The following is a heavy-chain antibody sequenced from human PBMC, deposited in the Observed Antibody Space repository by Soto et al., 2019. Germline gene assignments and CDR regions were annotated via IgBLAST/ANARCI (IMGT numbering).Heavy chain of an antibody. CDR1: GFTFSSYW. V-gene: IGHV3-7*01. J-gene: IGHJ4*02. Sequence: EVQLVESGGGLVQPGGSLRLSCAASGFTFSSYWMSWVRQAPGKGLEWVANIKQYGSEKYYVDSVKGRFTISRDNAKNSLYLQMNSLRAEDTAVYYCARLGEYDYIWGSYRYRYFDYWGQGTLVTVSS. D-gene: IGHD3-16*02. CDR3: ARLGEYDYIWGSYRYRYFDY. CDR2: IKQYGSEK.